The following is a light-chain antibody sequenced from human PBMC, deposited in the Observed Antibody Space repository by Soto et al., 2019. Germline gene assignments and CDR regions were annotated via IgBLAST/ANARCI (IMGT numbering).Light chain of an antibody. Sequence: QSVLTQPPSASGTPGQRVTISCSGISSNIGTDYVYWYQQVPGTAPKLLIYDNNQRPSGVPDRFSGSKSATSASLAISGLRSEDEADYYCAAWDDSLSGHVVFGGGTKLTVL. V-gene: IGLV1-47*02. CDR3: AAWDDSLSGHVV. CDR2: DNN. CDR1: SSNIGTDY. J-gene: IGLJ2*01.